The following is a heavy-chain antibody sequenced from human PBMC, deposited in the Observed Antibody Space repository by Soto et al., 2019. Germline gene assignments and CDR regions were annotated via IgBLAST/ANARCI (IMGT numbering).Heavy chain of an antibody. Sequence: PSETLSLTCAVSSGSISSSNWWSWVRQPPGKGLEGIGEIYHNGSTNDNPSLKSRVTISIDKSKNQFSLKLSSVTAADTAVYYCARDSSSDYYYYYMDVWGKGTTVTVSS. CDR1: SGSISSSNW. CDR2: IYHNGST. J-gene: IGHJ6*03. CDR3: ARDSSSDYYYYYMDV. D-gene: IGHD6-6*01. V-gene: IGHV4-4*02.